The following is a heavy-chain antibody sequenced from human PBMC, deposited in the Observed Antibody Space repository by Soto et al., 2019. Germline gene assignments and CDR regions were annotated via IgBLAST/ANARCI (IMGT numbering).Heavy chain of an antibody. CDR3: ASGNSVPLHCFEP. D-gene: IGHD5-12*01. CDR2: ISYSGST. V-gene: IGHV4-59*01. J-gene: IGHJ5*02. Sequence: SETLSLTCNISGGSISSYHWRWIRQPPGKGLEWIGYISYSGSTNYKSSLRSRVTMSVDTSKNQFSLHLSSVTAADTAVYYCASGNSVPLHCFEPWGQGTLVTGSS. CDR1: GGSISSYH.